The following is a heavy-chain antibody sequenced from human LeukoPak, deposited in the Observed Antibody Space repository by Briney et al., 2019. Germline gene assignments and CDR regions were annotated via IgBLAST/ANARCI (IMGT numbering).Heavy chain of an antibody. CDR3: ARDRARTGTTLLDY. Sequence: PGGSLRLSCAASGFTFGTYWMSWVRQAPGRGLEWVANIKQDGSEKDYVDSVKGRFTISRDNAKNSLYLQMNSPRVEDTAVYYCARDRARTGTTLLDYWGQGTLVIVSS. CDR2: IKQDGSEK. D-gene: IGHD1-1*01. J-gene: IGHJ4*02. CDR1: GFTFGTYW. V-gene: IGHV3-7*03.